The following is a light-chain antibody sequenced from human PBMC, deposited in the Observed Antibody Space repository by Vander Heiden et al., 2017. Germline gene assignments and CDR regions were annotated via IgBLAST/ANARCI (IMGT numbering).Light chain of an antibody. V-gene: IGKV2-28*01. CDR3: MQAQQTTPT. Sequence: IVLTQSPLSLPVTAGEPASISCRSSQSVLYSNKNNYLYWYLQKPGQSPPLLIYLGSTRASGVPARFSGSRSGTEFTLKISRVEAEDVVVDYCMQAQQTTPTFGGGTKVEIK. CDR2: LGS. J-gene: IGKJ4*02. CDR1: QSVLYSNKNNY.